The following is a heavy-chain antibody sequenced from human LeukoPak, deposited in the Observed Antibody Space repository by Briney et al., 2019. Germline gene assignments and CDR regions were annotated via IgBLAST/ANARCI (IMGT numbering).Heavy chain of an antibody. CDR1: GYTFTSYG. CDR3: ARAKGKSSVNYMDV. D-gene: IGHD4-11*01. Sequence: ASVKVSCKASGYTFTSYGISWVRQAPGQGLEWMGWISAYNGNTNYAQKLQGRVTMTTDTSTSTAYMELRSLRSEDTAVYYCARAKGKSSVNYMDVWGKGTTVTVSS. CDR2: ISAYNGNT. J-gene: IGHJ6*03. V-gene: IGHV1-18*01.